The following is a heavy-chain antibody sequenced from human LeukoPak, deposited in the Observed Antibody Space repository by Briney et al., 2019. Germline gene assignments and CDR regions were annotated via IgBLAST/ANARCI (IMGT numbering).Heavy chain of an antibody. CDR2: LNPSGGSS. J-gene: IGHJ6*02. V-gene: IGHV1-46*01. CDR1: GYTVTSYY. CDR3: ASVYKYGMDV. Sequence: ASVKVSCKASGYTVTSYYMHWVGQAPGQGLEWMAILNPSGGSSSYAQKFQGRATLTRATSTSTVYMELSSLRSEDTAVYYYASVYKYGMDVWGQGTTVIVSS.